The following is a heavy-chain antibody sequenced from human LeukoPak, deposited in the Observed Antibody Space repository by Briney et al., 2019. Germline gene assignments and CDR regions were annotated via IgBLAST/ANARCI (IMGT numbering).Heavy chain of an antibody. Sequence: SGGSLRLSCAASGFTFSSYAMSWVRQAPGKGLEWVSAISGSGGSTYYADSVKGRFTISRDNSKNTLYLQMNSLRAEDTAVYYCAKFENDYGDFSAFDYWGQGTLVTVSS. J-gene: IGHJ4*02. CDR1: GFTFSSYA. V-gene: IGHV3-23*01. CDR3: AKFENDYGDFSAFDY. CDR2: ISGSGGST. D-gene: IGHD4-17*01.